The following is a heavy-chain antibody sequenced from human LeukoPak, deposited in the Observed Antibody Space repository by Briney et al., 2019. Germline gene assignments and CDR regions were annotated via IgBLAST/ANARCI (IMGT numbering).Heavy chain of an antibody. CDR3: AKDMSSSPYYMDV. CDR1: GFTFSDYY. J-gene: IGHJ6*03. Sequence: GSLRLSCAASGFTFSDYYMSWIRQAPGKGLEWVSYISSSGSTIYYADSVKGRFTISRDNAKNSLYLQMNSLRAEDMALYYCAKDMSSSPYYMDVWGKGTTVTVSS. CDR2: ISSSGSTI. V-gene: IGHV3-11*01. D-gene: IGHD6-13*01.